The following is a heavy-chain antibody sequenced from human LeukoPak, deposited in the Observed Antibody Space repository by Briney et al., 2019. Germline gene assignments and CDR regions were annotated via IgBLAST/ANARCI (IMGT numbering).Heavy chain of an antibody. D-gene: IGHD5-18*01. CDR2: IYGSSRT. Sequence: GGSLRLSCAGSGFIVSSNYMSWVRQAAGKGLEWVSVIYGSSRTYYADSVKGRFTISRDNSKNTLYLQMNSLRAEDTAVYYCAKDLDPWIQPPSGWFDPWGQGTLVTVSS. J-gene: IGHJ5*02. V-gene: IGHV3-66*01. CDR3: AKDLDPWIQPPSGWFDP. CDR1: GFIVSSNY.